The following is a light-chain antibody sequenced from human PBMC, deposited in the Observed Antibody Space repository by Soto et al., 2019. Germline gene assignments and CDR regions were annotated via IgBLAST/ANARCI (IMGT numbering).Light chain of an antibody. CDR1: QSVSSY. CDR2: DAS. J-gene: IGKJ4*01. V-gene: IGKV3-11*01. CDR3: QHRANWPLT. Sequence: EIVLTQSTATLSLSPGERATLSCRASQSVSSYLAWYQQKPGQAPRLLIYDASNRATGIPARFSGSGSGTDFTLTISSLEPEDFAVYYCQHRANWPLTFGGGTTVEIK.